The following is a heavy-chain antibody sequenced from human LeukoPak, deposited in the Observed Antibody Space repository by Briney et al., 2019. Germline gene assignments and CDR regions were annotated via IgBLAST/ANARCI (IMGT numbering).Heavy chain of an antibody. CDR1: GGSISSSSYY. D-gene: IGHD3-22*01. CDR3: ARDSGLNDSSGYYDY. Sequence: SETLSLTCTVSGGSISSSSYYWGWIRQPPGKGLEWIGSIYYSGSTYYNPSLKSRVTISVDTSKNQFSLKLSSVTAADTAVYYCARDSGLNDSSGYYDYWGQGTLVTVSS. CDR2: IYYSGST. J-gene: IGHJ4*02. V-gene: IGHV4-39*07.